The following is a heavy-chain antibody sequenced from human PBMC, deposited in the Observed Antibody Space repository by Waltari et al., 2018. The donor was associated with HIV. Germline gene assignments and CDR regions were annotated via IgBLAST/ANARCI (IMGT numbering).Heavy chain of an antibody. V-gene: IGHV3-23*01. CDR1: GFSFSTYA. Sequence: EVQLLESGGGFVQPGGSLRLSCAASGFSFSTYAMSWVRQAPGKGLEWFSAISGSGDNTYYADSVKGRFTISRDNSKNTLYLQMSSLRAEDTAVYYCAKGKTGDFWGQGTLVTVSS. J-gene: IGHJ4*02. CDR2: ISGSGDNT. CDR3: AKGKTGDF.